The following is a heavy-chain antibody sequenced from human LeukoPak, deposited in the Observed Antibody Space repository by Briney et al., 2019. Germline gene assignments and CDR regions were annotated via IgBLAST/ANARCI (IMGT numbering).Heavy chain of an antibody. J-gene: IGHJ4*02. D-gene: IGHD3-9*01. Sequence: PGGSLRLSCAASGFTFSSYSVNWVRQAPGKGLEWLSYISRDSSSIYYADSVKGRFTISRDNAKNSLFLQMNSLRAEDTAVYFCARDHDWSFDFWGQGTLVTVSS. CDR2: ISRDSSSI. V-gene: IGHV3-48*01. CDR3: ARDHDWSFDF. CDR1: GFTFSSYS.